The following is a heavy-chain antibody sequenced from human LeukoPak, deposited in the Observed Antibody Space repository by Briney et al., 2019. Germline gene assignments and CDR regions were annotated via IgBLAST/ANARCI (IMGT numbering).Heavy chain of an antibody. D-gene: IGHD3-22*01. Sequence: PGGSLRLSCAASGFSFSSDSMNWVRQAPGKGLGWVSSISSSSSYIYYADSVKGRFTISRDNAKNSLYLQMNSLRAEDTAVYYCASQYDSSGYYYGYWGQGTLVTVSS. CDR1: GFSFSSDS. J-gene: IGHJ4*02. CDR2: ISSSSSYI. CDR3: ASQYDSSGYYYGY. V-gene: IGHV3-21*01.